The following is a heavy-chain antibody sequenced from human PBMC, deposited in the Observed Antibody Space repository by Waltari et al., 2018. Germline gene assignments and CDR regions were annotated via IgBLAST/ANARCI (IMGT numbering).Heavy chain of an antibody. CDR1: GASITTSHW. CDR3: ARGTESYSDLGFDP. CDR2: LYHSGST. Sequence: QVHLQESGPGLVKPSGTVSLTCAVSGASITTSHWWTWVRQTPGKGLEWTGELYHSGSTIYNPSLKGRVTMSGDKSKNQFSLKLSSVTAADTAVYYCARGTESYSDLGFDPWGQGTLVTVSS. V-gene: IGHV4-4*02. D-gene: IGHD1-26*01. J-gene: IGHJ5*02.